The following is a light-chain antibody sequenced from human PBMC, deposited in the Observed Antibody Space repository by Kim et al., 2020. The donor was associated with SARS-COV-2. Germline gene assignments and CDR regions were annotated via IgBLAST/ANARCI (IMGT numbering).Light chain of an antibody. CDR1: SLRSYY. J-gene: IGLJ2*01. V-gene: IGLV3-19*01. Sequence: SSELTQDPAVSVALGQTVRITCQGDSLRSYYASWYQQKPGQAPVLVIYGKNNRPSGIPDRFSGSRSGNTASLTITGAQAEDEADYYCNSRGSSGNHVVFG. CDR2: GKN. CDR3: NSRGSSGNHVV.